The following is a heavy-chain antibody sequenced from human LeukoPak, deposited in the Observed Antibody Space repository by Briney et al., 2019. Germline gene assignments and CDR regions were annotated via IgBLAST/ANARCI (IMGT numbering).Heavy chain of an antibody. Sequence: PGGSLRLSCAASGFTFDDYAMHWVRQAPGKGLEWVSGISWNSGSIGYADSVKGRFTISRDNAKNTLYLEMNNLRAEDTAVYYCAKDIGSYYDYWGQGILVTVSS. CDR2: ISWNSGSI. V-gene: IGHV3-9*01. CDR1: GFTFDDYA. D-gene: IGHD3-10*01. J-gene: IGHJ4*02. CDR3: AKDIGSYYDY.